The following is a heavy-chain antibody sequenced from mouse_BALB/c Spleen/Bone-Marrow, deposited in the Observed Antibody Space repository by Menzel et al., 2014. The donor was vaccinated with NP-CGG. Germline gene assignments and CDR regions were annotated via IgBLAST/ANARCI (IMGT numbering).Heavy chain of an antibody. CDR3: ARSWKVRNPMDY. Sequence: QVQLKQSGAKLVRPGVSVKISCKGSGYTFTDHAMHWVKRSHAKSLEWIGLISGYYGGAIYNQKFKGKATMTVDKSSSTAYMELARLTSEDTAIYYCARSWKVRNPMDYGGQGTPVTVAS. CDR2: ISGYYGGA. V-gene: IGHV1S137*01. CDR1: GYTFTDHA. D-gene: IGHD2-14*01. J-gene: IGHJ4*01.